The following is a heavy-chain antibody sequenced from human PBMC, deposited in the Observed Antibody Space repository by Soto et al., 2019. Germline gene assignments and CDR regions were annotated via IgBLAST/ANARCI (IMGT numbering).Heavy chain of an antibody. Sequence: QVQLQESGPGLVKPSQTLSLTCTVSGGSMNSGGYCWNWIRQHPGEGLEWIGCISYGGTTSYNPSLQSRGTISVDASKNQFSLKLSSVTAADTAVYYCSRGILVWGQGTLITVSS. J-gene: IGHJ4*02. CDR1: GGSMNSGGYC. CDR2: ISYGGTT. D-gene: IGHD2-15*01. CDR3: SRGILV. V-gene: IGHV4-31*03.